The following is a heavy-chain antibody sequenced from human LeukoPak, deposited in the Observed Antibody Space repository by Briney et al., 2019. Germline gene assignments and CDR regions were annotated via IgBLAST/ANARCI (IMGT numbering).Heavy chain of an antibody. D-gene: IGHD1-26*01. Sequence: PSETLSLTCAVSGGSIRNSSFYWGWIRQPPGKGLEWIGSIFYDGTTFHSPSLKSRVTISVDTSKNQFSLKLSSVTAADTAVYYCATLGRNWFDPWGQGTLVTVSS. J-gene: IGHJ5*02. CDR1: GGSIRNSSFY. CDR3: ATLGRNWFDP. CDR2: IFYDGTT. V-gene: IGHV4-39*01.